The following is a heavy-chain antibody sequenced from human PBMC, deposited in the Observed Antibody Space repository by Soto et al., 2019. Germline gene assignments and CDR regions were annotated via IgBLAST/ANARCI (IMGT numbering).Heavy chain of an antibody. J-gene: IGHJ4*02. CDR2: IIPILGIA. CDR3: ARASSSSWYDY. V-gene: IGHV1-69*02. CDR1: GGTFSSYT. Sequence: QVQLVQSGAEVKKPGSSVKVSCKASGGTFSSYTISWVRQAPGQGLVWMGRIIPILGIANYAQKFQGRVTITADKSTSTANMELGGLRAEDTAVYDCARASSSSWYDYWGQGTLVTVSS. D-gene: IGHD6-13*01.